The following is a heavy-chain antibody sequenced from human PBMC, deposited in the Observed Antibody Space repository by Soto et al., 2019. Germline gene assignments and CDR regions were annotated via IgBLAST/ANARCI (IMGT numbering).Heavy chain of an antibody. J-gene: IGHJ6*02. V-gene: IGHV3-30-3*01. CDR3: AREEREENYYYYGMDV. CDR1: GFTVSSNY. D-gene: IGHD1-26*01. Sequence: GGSLRLSCAASGFTVSSNYMSWVRQAPGKGLEWVAVISYDGSNKYYADSVKGRFTISRDNSKNTLYLQMNSLRAEDTAVYYCAREEREENYYYYGMDVWGQGTTVTVSS. CDR2: ISYDGSNK.